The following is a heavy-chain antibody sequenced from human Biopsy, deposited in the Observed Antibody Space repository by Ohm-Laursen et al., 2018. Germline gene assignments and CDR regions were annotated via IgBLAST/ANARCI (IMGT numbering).Heavy chain of an antibody. Sequence: SLRLSCTASGFTFSGCAMHWVRQASGKGLEWVGHIRDKANNYATAYAASVKGRFTISRDDSENTVYLQMSSLTTEDTAVYYCTRNGDGGNWADFDYWGQGTLVTVSS. CDR3: TRNGDGGNWADFDY. V-gene: IGHV3-73*01. J-gene: IGHJ4*02. CDR1: GFTFSGCA. CDR2: IRDKANNYAT. D-gene: IGHD4-23*01.